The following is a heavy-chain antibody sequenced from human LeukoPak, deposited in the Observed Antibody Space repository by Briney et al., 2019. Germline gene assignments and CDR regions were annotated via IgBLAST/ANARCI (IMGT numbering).Heavy chain of an antibody. CDR2: IIPILGIA. J-gene: IGHJ6*02. Sequence: SVKVSCKASGGTFSSYAISWVRQAPGQGLEWMGRIIPILGIANYAQKFQGRVTITADKSTSTAYMELSSLRSEDTAVYYCASVDTAMANCYYYGMDVWGQGTTVTVSS. V-gene: IGHV1-69*04. CDR3: ASVDTAMANCYYYGMDV. D-gene: IGHD5-18*01. CDR1: GGTFSSYA.